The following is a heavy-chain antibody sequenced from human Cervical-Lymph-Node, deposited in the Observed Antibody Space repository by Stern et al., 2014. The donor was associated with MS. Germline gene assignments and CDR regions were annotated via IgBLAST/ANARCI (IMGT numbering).Heavy chain of an antibody. CDR2: IWYEGTNK. D-gene: IGHD2-21*01. Sequence: VQLVESGGGVVQPGRSLRLSCAASGFTFSGDGMHWVRQAPGKGLEWAALIWYEGTNKYYADSVKGRFTISRDNSKNTLYLQMNSLRAEDTAVYYCVRDEAYCGGDCFNLLDYWGQGTLVTVSS. CDR3: VRDEAYCGGDCFNLLDY. V-gene: IGHV3-33*01. CDR1: GFTFSGDG. J-gene: IGHJ4*02.